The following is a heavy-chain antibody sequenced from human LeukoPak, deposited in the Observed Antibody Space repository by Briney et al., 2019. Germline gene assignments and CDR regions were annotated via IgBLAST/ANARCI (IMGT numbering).Heavy chain of an antibody. V-gene: IGHV4-39*07. CDR3: ARGYSYGYSQTVDFDY. J-gene: IGHJ4*02. CDR1: GASITTTSYY. CDR2: IYYSGST. Sequence: SETLSLTCTVSGASITTTSYYWGWIRQPPGKGLEWVGSIYYSGSTYYNPSLKSRVTISVDTSKNQFSLKLSSVTAADTAVYYCARGYSYGYSQTVDFDYWGQGTLVTVSS. D-gene: IGHD5-18*01.